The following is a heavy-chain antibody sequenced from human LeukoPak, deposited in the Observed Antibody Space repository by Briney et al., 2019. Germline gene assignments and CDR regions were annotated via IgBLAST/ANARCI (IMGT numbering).Heavy chain of an antibody. CDR3: ARVSFFWSGYYSYYMDV. Sequence: AGGSLRLSCAASGFTFSSYSMNWVRQAPGKGLEWVSSISSSSSYIYYADSVKGRFTISRDSAKNSLYPQMNSLRAEDTAVYYCARVSFFWSGYYSYYMDVWGKGTTVTVSS. D-gene: IGHD3-3*01. V-gene: IGHV3-21*01. J-gene: IGHJ6*03. CDR2: ISSSSSYI. CDR1: GFTFSSYS.